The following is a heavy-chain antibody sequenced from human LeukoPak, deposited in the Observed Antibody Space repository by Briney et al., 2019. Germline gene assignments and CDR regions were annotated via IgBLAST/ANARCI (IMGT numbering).Heavy chain of an antibody. V-gene: IGHV1-2*02. D-gene: IGHD3-22*01. CDR1: GYTFTGYY. Sequence: ASVKVSCKASGYTFTGYYMHWVRQAPGQGLEWMGWINPNSGGTNYAQKFQGRVTMTRDTSISTAYMELSRLRSDDTAVYYCARDLKGYYYHSSGSNWFDPWGQGTLVTVSS. J-gene: IGHJ5*02. CDR3: ARDLKGYYYHSSGSNWFDP. CDR2: INPNSGGT.